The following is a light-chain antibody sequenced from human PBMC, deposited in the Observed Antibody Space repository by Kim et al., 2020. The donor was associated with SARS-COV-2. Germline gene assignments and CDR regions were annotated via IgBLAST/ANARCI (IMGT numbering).Light chain of an antibody. CDR1: NMGSKS. J-gene: IGLJ3*02. Sequence: SYELTQPPSVSVAPGKTARITCGGNNMGSKSVHGYQQKPGQAPVLVIYYDSDRPSGIPERFSGSNSGNTATLTISRVEAGDEADYYCQVWDSSSDHWVF. V-gene: IGLV3-21*04. CDR2: YDS. CDR3: QVWDSSSDHWV.